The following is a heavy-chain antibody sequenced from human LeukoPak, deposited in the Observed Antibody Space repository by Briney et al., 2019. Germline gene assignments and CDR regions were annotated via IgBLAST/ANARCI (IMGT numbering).Heavy chain of an antibody. CDR2: ISYDGSNK. CDR1: GFTFSSYG. Sequence: GGSLRLSCAASGFTFSSYGMHWVRQAPGKGLEWEAVISYDGSNKYYADSVKGRFTISRDNSKNTQYLQMNSLRAEDTAVYYCAKGYCGGDCPFDYWGQGTLVTVSS. CDR3: AKGYCGGDCPFDY. J-gene: IGHJ4*02. D-gene: IGHD2-21*01. V-gene: IGHV3-30*18.